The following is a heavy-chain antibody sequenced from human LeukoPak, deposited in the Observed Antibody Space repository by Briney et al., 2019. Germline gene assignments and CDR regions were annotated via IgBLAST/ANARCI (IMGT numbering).Heavy chain of an antibody. V-gene: IGHV3-74*01. CDR2: INSDGSST. CDR3: AREIVEMAPEAAFDI. CDR1: GFTFSSYW. Sequence: EGSLRLSCAASGFTFSSYWMHWVRQAPGKGLVWVSRINSDGSSTSYADSVKGRFTISRDNAKNTLYLQMNSLRAEDTAVYYCAREIVEMAPEAAFDIWGQGTMVTVSS. J-gene: IGHJ3*02. D-gene: IGHD5-24*01.